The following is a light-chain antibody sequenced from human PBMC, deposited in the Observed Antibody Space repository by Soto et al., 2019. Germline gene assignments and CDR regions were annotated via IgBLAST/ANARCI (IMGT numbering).Light chain of an antibody. Sequence: QSVLTQPGSVSVSPGQSITIACTGTSGDVGGYTYVSWYQQHPGKCPNLMIYDVSNRPSGVSNRFAGAKSGNTASLTISGLQAEDESDYYCSSYTSSSTVVFGGGTKRTVL. V-gene: IGLV2-14*01. CDR3: SSYTSSSTVV. CDR1: SGDVGGYTY. J-gene: IGLJ2*01. CDR2: DVS.